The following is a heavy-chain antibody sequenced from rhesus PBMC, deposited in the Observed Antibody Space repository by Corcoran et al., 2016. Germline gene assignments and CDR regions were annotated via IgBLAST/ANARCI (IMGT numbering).Heavy chain of an antibody. J-gene: IGHJ3*01. CDR1: GGSISSNY. V-gene: IGHV4-173*01. Sequence: QLQLQESGPGLVKPSETLSLTCAVSGGSISSNYWSWIRQPPGKGLGWIGRISGSGGTTAYTPSLKSRVTSSTDTSKNQFSLKLSSVTAADTAVYYCAIHCSSTYCSDAFDFWGQGLRVTVSS. CDR2: ISGSGGTT. D-gene: IGHD2-15*01. CDR3: AIHCSSTYCSDAFDF.